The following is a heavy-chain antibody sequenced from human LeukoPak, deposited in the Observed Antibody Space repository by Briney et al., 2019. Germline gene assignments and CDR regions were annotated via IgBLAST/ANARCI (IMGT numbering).Heavy chain of an antibody. D-gene: IGHD3-10*01. V-gene: IGHV4-4*07. CDR2: IYTSGST. Sequence: SETLSLTCTVSGGSISSYYWSWIRQPAGKGLEWIGRIYTSGSTNYNPSLKSRVTMSVDTSKNQFSLRLSSVNAADTVVYFCAREGTSGGLNWLDPWGQGTLVTVSS. CDR1: GGSISSYY. CDR3: AREGTSGGLNWLDP. J-gene: IGHJ5*02.